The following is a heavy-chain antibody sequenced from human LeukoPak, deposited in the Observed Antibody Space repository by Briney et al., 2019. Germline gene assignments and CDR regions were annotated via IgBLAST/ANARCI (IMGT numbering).Heavy chain of an antibody. CDR2: IIPIFGTA. Sequence: SVKVSCKASGGTCSSYAISWVRQAPGQGLEWMGGIIPIFGTANYAQKFQGRVTITADESTSTAYMELSSLRSEDTAVYYCARAGWNYGEEIDYWGQGTLVTVSS. V-gene: IGHV1-69*01. CDR1: GGTCSSYA. D-gene: IGHD1-7*01. J-gene: IGHJ4*02. CDR3: ARAGWNYGEEIDY.